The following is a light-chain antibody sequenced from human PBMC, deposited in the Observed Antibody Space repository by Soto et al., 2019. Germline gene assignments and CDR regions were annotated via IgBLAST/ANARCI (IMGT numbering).Light chain of an antibody. J-gene: IGLJ1*01. Sequence: QSALTQPASVSGSPGQSITISCTGTSSDVGGYNYVSWYQQHPGKAPELLIYEVSNRPSGVSNRFSGSKSGNTASLTISGLQAEDEADYYCSSYTSSSIEYVFGTGTKLTVL. V-gene: IGLV2-14*01. CDR3: SSYTSSSIEYV. CDR2: EVS. CDR1: SSDVGGYNY.